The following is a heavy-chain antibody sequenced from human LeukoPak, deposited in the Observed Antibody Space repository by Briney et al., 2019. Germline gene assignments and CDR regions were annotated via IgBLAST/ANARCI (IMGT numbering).Heavy chain of an antibody. CDR1: GFTFSSYE. V-gene: IGHV3-48*03. CDR3: ARGTTISGNQRPYDAFDI. CDR2: ISSSGSTI. D-gene: IGHD5-24*01. J-gene: IGHJ3*02. Sequence: PGGSLRLSCAASGFTFSSYEMNWVRQAPGKGLEWVSYISSSGSTIYYADSVKGRFTISRDNAKNSLYLQMNSLRAEDTAVYYCARGTTISGNQRPYDAFDIWGPGTMVNVSS.